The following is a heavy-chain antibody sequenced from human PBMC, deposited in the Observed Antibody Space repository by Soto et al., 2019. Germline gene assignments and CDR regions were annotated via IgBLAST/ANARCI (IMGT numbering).Heavy chain of an antibody. V-gene: IGHV4-31*03. CDR2: IYYSGST. Sequence: ASETLSLTCTVSGGSISSGGYYWSWIRQHPGKGLEWIGYIYYSGSTYYNPSLKSRVTISVDTSKNQFSLKLSSVTAADTAVYYCATSPRIAAAGHFDYWGQGTLVTVSS. D-gene: IGHD6-13*01. CDR1: GGSISSGGYY. CDR3: ATSPRIAAAGHFDY. J-gene: IGHJ4*02.